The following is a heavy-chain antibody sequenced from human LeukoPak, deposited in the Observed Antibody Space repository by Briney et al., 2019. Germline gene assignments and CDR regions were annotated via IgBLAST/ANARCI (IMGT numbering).Heavy chain of an antibody. V-gene: IGHV3-23*01. CDR1: GFTFSSYA. CDR3: ATSPTFDP. J-gene: IGHJ5*02. CDR2: IIGSGDNT. Sequence: GGSLRLSCAASGFTFSSYAMSWVRQAPGKGLEWVSAIIGSGDNTYYADSVKGRFTISRDNSKNTLYLQMNNLRAKDTAVYYCATSPTFDPWGQGTLVTVSS.